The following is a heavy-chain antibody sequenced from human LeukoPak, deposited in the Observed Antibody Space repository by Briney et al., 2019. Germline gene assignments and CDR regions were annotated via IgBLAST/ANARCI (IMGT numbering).Heavy chain of an antibody. CDR2: ISSNGGST. Sequence: GGSLRLSCSASGFTFSSYAMHWVRQAPGKGLEYVSAISSNGGSTYYADSVKGRFTISRDNSKNTLCLQMSSLRAEDTAVYYCSITMIVLGAFDIWGQGTMVTVSS. CDR3: SITMIVLGAFDI. D-gene: IGHD3-22*01. J-gene: IGHJ3*02. V-gene: IGHV3-64D*06. CDR1: GFTFSSYA.